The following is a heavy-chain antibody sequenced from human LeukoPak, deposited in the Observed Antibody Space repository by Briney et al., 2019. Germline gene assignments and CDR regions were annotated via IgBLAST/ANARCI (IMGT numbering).Heavy chain of an antibody. Sequence: GGSLRLSCAASGFTFSSYAMHWVRQAPGKGLEWVTIISYDGSNKYYADSVKGRFTISRDNSKNTLYLQMNSLRTEDTAVYYCARRSSSPFRVVLNWFDPWGQGTLVTVSS. J-gene: IGHJ5*02. CDR3: ARRSSSPFRVVLNWFDP. D-gene: IGHD6-13*01. CDR1: GFTFSSYA. V-gene: IGHV3-30*04. CDR2: ISYDGSNK.